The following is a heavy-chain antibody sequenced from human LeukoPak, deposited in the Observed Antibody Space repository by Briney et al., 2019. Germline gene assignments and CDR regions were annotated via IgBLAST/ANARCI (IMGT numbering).Heavy chain of an antibody. D-gene: IGHD2-15*01. Sequence: GGSLRLSCAASGFTFSSYSMNWVRQAPGKGLEWVSYISSSSSTIYYADSVKGRFTISRDNAKNSLYLQMNSLRAEDTAVYYCARDRGGFDYWGQGTLVTVSS. J-gene: IGHJ4*02. CDR1: GFTFSSYS. CDR3: ARDRGGFDY. V-gene: IGHV3-48*01. CDR2: ISSSSSTI.